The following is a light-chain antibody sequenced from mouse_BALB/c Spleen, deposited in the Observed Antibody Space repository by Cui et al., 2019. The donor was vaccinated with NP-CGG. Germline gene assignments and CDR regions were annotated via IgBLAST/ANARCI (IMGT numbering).Light chain of an antibody. CDR1: TGAVTTSNY. CDR3: SLWYSNHWV. CDR2: GTN. V-gene: IGLV1*01. J-gene: IGLJ1*01. Sequence: QAVVTQEFALTTSPGETVTLTCRSSTGAVTTSNYANGVQEKPEHLFTGLIGGTNNRVPGVPARFSGSLIGDKAALTITGAQTEDEAIYFCSLWYSNHWVFGGGTKLTVL.